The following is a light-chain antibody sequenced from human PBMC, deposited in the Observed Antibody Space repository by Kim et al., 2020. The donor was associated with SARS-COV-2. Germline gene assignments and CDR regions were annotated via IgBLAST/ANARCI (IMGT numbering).Light chain of an antibody. CDR3: CSYAGSSTFV. J-gene: IGLJ1*01. CDR2: EVS. CDR1: SSDVGSYNL. Sequence: GQSITISCTGTSSDVGSYNLVSWYPQHPGKAPKLMIYEVSKRPSGVSNRFSGSKSGNTASLTISGLQAEDEADYYCCSYAGSSTFVFGTGTKVTV. V-gene: IGLV2-23*02.